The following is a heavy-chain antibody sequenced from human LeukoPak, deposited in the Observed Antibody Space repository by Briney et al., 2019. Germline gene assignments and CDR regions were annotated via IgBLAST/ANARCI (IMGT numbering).Heavy chain of an antibody. CDR1: GFTFSNYS. CDR2: IASSGSYI. Sequence: GGSLRLSCAASGFTFSNYSMNWVRQAPGKGLEWVSSIASSGSYIYYADSVKGRFTISRDNARNSLYLQMNSLRAEDTAIYYCARAEALKFRDFDYWGQGTLVTVSS. CDR3: ARAEALKFRDFDY. V-gene: IGHV3-21*01. J-gene: IGHJ4*02.